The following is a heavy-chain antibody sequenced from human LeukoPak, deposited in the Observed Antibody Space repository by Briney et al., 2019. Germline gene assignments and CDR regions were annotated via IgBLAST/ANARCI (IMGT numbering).Heavy chain of an antibody. CDR1: GFTFTSYA. Sequence: GGSLRLSCAASGFTFTSYAMSWVRQAPGKGLEWVSTISDSSDRTYYADSVKGRFTISRDNSKNTLYLQMNSLRAEDTAVYSCARFSYSYGPDYWGQGTLVTVSS. J-gene: IGHJ4*02. CDR3: ARFSYSYGPDY. V-gene: IGHV3-23*01. CDR2: ISDSSDRT. D-gene: IGHD5-18*01.